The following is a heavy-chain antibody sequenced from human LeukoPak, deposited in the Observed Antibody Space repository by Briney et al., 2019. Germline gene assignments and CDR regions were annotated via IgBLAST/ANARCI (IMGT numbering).Heavy chain of an antibody. D-gene: IGHD3-3*01. J-gene: IGHJ6*03. Sequence: GGSLRLSCAASGFTFSSYWMSWVRQAPGKGLEWVANIKQDGSEKYYVDSVKGRSTISRDNAKNSLYLQMNSLRAEDTAVYYCARGFLEWLLYYYYYMDVWGEGTTVTVSS. CDR3: ARGFLEWLLYYYYYMDV. CDR2: IKQDGSEK. CDR1: GFTFSSYW. V-gene: IGHV3-7*01.